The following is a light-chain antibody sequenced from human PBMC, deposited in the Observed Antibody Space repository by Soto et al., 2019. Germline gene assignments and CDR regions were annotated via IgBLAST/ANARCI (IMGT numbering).Light chain of an antibody. Sequence: QSDLTQPASVSGSPGQSITISCTGTSSDVGSYNYVSWYQQHPGKAPKLMIYEVRNRPSGVSDRFSGSKSGKTASLTIFGLQAEDEADYYCSSYTTSTTQVFGGGTKLTVL. CDR3: SSYTTSTTQV. J-gene: IGLJ2*01. CDR2: EVR. V-gene: IGLV2-14*01. CDR1: SSDVGSYNY.